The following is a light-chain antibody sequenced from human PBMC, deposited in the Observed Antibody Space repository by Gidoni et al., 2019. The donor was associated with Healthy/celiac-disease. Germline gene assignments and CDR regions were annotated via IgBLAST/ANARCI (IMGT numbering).Light chain of an antibody. CDR3: AAWDDSLNGRV. CDR2: SNN. V-gene: IGLV1-44*01. J-gene: IGLJ2*01. Sequence: QSVLTQPPSASGTPGQRVTLSCSGSSYNIGSNTVNWYQQLPGTAPKLLIYSNNPRASGFPDRVSGSKSGTSASLAISGLQSEDEADYYCAAWDDSLNGRVFGGVTKLTVL. CDR1: SYNIGSNT.